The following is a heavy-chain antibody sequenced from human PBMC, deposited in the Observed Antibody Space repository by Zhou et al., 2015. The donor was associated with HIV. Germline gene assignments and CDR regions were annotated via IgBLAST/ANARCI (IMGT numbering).Heavy chain of an antibody. J-gene: IGHJ6*02. CDR1: GGTFSSYA. V-gene: IGHV1-69*01. Sequence: QVQLVQSGAEVKKPGSSVKVSCKASGGTFSSYAISWVRQAPGQGLEWMGGIIPIFGTANYAQKFQGRVTITADESTSTAYMELSSLRSEDTAVYYCARGGRDGSPYYYYYGMDVWGQGTTVTVSS. D-gene: IGHD5-24*01. CDR3: ARGGRDGSPYYYYYGMDV. CDR2: IIPIFGTA.